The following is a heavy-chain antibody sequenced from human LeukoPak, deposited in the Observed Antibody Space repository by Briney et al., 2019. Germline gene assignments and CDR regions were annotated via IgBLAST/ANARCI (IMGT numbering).Heavy chain of an antibody. J-gene: IGHJ4*02. CDR2: IKSETDGGTT. Sequence: GGSLRLSCAASGFTFSSYWMNWVRQAPGKGLEWVGRIKSETDGGTTDYAAPVKGRFTISRDDSKNTLYLQMNSLKTEDTAVYYCTTDWVAVAGFDYWGQGILVTVSS. V-gene: IGHV3-15*07. D-gene: IGHD6-19*01. CDR3: TTDWVAVAGFDY. CDR1: GFTFSSYW.